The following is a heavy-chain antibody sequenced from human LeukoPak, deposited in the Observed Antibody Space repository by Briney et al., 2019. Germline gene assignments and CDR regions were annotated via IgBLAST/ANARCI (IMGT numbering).Heavy chain of an antibody. Sequence: GGSLRLSCAASGFSFSSYGMSWVRQAPGKGLEWVSAISSTGGTTYYADSVKGRFTISRDNSKNTLYLQMNSLRAEDTAVYYCARVPGEMGATLAYLDYWGQGTLVIVSS. V-gene: IGHV3-23*01. CDR2: ISSTGGTT. CDR3: ARVPGEMGATLAYLDY. J-gene: IGHJ4*02. D-gene: IGHD1-26*01. CDR1: GFSFSSYG.